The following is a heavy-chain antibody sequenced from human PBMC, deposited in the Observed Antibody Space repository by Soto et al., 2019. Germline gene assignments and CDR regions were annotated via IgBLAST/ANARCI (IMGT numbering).Heavy chain of an antibody. Sequence: VASVKVSCKASGGTFSSYAISWVRQAPGQGLEWMGGIIPIFGTANYAQKFQGRVTITADESTSTAYMELSSLRSEDTAVYYCARGGITIFGVVIPAFHYWGQGTLVTVSS. V-gene: IGHV1-69*13. CDR1: GGTFSSYA. CDR3: ARGGITIFGVVIPAFHY. D-gene: IGHD3-3*01. J-gene: IGHJ4*02. CDR2: IIPIFGTA.